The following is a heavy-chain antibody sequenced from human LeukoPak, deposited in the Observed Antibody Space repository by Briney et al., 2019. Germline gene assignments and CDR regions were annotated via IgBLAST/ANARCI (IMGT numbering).Heavy chain of an antibody. Sequence: GSLRLSCAASGFTFCSYSMYWVRQAPGKGLESVSYISSSSSTIYYADSVKGRFTISRDNAKNTVYLQMNSLRAEDTAVYYCARDLSWNYGDYWGQGTLVTVSS. J-gene: IGHJ4*02. CDR1: GFTFCSYS. CDR2: ISSSSSTI. CDR3: ARDLSWNYGDY. V-gene: IGHV3-48*04. D-gene: IGHD1-7*01.